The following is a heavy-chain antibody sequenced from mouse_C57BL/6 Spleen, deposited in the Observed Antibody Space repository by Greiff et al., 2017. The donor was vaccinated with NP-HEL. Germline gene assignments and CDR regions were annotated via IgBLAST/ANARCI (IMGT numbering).Heavy chain of an antibody. CDR3: ARSQLAPWFAY. Sequence: QVQLKQPGAELVMPGASVKLSCKASGYTFTSYWMHWVKQRPGQGLEWIGEIDPSDSYTNYNQKFKGKSTLTVDKSSSTAYMQLSSLTSEDSAVYYCARSQLAPWFAYWGQGTLVTVSA. V-gene: IGHV1-69*01. J-gene: IGHJ3*01. CDR2: IDPSDSYT. D-gene: IGHD4-1*02. CDR1: GYTFTSYW.